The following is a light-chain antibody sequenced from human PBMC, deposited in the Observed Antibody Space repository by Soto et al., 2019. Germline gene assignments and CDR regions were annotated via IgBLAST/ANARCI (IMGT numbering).Light chain of an antibody. CDR3: AAWDDSMDGSVV. V-gene: IGLV1-44*01. Sequence: QSVLTQPPSASGTPGQRVTISCSGSSSNIGSKTVNWYQQLPGTAPKLLIYSNDQRPSGIPDRFSGSKSGPSASLASSGLQSEDEADYYCAAWDDSMDGSVVFGGGTKLTVL. CDR2: SND. CDR1: SSNIGSKT. J-gene: IGLJ3*02.